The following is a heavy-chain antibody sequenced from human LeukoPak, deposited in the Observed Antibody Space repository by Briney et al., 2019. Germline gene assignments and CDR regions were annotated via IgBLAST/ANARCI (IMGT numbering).Heavy chain of an antibody. CDR2: IYWDDDK. Sequence: EPGPRLVKPTQTLTPTCTFSGFSLSTRGLGVGCIRQYPGKALEWLALIYWDDDKRYSPSLKSRLTITKDTSNNQVVLTMTNMDPVEIAAKRGRHRPLAIGDYSDYGGQGRLAPVSS. V-gene: IGHV2-5*02. J-gene: IGHJ4*02. CDR1: GFSLSTRGLG. CDR3: RHRPLAIGDYSDY.